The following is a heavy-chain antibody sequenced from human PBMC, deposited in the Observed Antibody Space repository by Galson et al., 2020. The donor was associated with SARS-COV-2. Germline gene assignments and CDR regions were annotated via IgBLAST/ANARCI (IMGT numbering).Heavy chain of an antibody. CDR3: ARREVGGRTRGAVVS. Sequence: SGPTLVKPTQTLTLTCTFSGFSLTTSGVGVVWIRQPPGKAPEWLALIYWNDEKRYWPSLKRRLTITTDTSKNQVVRTMTNMDPVDTATYYWARREVGGRTRGAVVSWCPGAMVTVAS. J-gene: IGHJ1*01. CDR1: GFSLTTSGVG. D-gene: IGHD6-19*01. CDR2: IYWNDEK. V-gene: IGHV2-5*01.